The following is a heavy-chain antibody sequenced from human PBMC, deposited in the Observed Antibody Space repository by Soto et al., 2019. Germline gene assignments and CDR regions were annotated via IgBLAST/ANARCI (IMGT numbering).Heavy chain of an antibody. Sequence: HAETLSLTCTVSGDSIDTSRYYWGWIRQPPGKGLEWIGCIYYSGTTYYNPSLKSRVTISADTSKNQFSLELSSVTAADTAFYYFARLKGAFLISTYNWFDPWGQGTLVTVSS. D-gene: IGHD2-2*01. CDR3: ARLKGAFLISTYNWFDP. CDR1: GDSIDTSRYY. CDR2: IYYSGTT. V-gene: IGHV4-39*01. J-gene: IGHJ5*02.